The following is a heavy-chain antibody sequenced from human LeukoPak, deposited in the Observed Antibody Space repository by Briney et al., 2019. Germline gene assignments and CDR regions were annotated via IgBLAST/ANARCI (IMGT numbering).Heavy chain of an antibody. D-gene: IGHD2-21*01. V-gene: IGHV3-30*02. CDR2: IRYDGSDS. CDR3: ALIGVVIPPDTYDV. Sequence: GGSLRLSSSAFGFTFGDYALHWVRQAPGKGLEWLAFIRYDGSDSYYADSVKGRFTISRDNSKKTLYLQMDSLRTEDTAFYYCALIGVVIPPDTYDVWGQGTLVTVSS. J-gene: IGHJ3*01. CDR1: GFTFGDYA.